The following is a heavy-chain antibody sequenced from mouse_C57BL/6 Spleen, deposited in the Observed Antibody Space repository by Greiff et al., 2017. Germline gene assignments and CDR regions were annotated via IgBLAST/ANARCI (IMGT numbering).Heavy chain of an antibody. Sequence: VQLQQSGPELVKPGASVKISCKASGYTFTDYYMNWVKQSHGKSLEWIGDINPNNGGTSYNQKFKGKATLTVDKSSSTAYMELRSLTSEDSAVYYCARSGDFLFDYWGQGTTLTVSS. CDR2: INPNNGGT. D-gene: IGHD3-1*01. V-gene: IGHV1-26*01. J-gene: IGHJ2*01. CDR3: ARSGDFLFDY. CDR1: GYTFTDYY.